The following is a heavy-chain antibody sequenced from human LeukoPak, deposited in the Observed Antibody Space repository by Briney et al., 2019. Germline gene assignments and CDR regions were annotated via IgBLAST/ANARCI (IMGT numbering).Heavy chain of an antibody. CDR2: ISCIGST. J-gene: IGHJ3*02. CDR1: ADSSSSHY. Sequence: PETLSIPCVVSADSSSSHYATWIRQSPGKGLEWIGYISCIGSTNYKPSLKSRVTISIDTSKNQFSLKLRSVTAADTAVYYCARDLVTVTKGFDIWGQGTMVSVSS. D-gene: IGHD4-17*01. V-gene: IGHV4-59*11. CDR3: ARDLVTVTKGFDI.